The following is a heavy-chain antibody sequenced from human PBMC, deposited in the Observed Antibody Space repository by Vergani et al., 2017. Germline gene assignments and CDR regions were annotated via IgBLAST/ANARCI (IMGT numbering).Heavy chain of an antibody. CDR3: ARAPLGGYSSSWYGELYYFDY. Sequence: QVQLVESGGGVVQPGRSLRLSCAASGFTFSSYGMHWVRQAPGKGLEWVAVIWYDGSNKYYADSVKGRFTISRDNSKNTLYLQMNSLRAEDTAVYYCARAPLGGYSSSWYGELYYFDYWGQGTLVTVSS. J-gene: IGHJ4*02. D-gene: IGHD6-13*01. V-gene: IGHV3-33*01. CDR1: GFTFSSYG. CDR2: IWYDGSNK.